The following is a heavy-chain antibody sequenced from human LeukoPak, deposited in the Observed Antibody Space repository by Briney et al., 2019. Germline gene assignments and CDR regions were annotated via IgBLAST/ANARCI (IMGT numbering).Heavy chain of an antibody. CDR3: TTDPDYVWGSYRSTVLEFDY. D-gene: IGHD3-16*02. V-gene: IGHV3-15*01. Sequence: PGGSLRLSCAASGFTFSNAWMSWVRQAPGKGLEWLGRIKSKTDGGTTDYAAPVKGRFTISRDDSKNTLYLQMNSLKTEDTAVYYCTTDPDYVWGSYRSTVLEFDYWGQGTLVTVSS. CDR1: GFTFSNAW. J-gene: IGHJ4*02. CDR2: IKSKTDGGTT.